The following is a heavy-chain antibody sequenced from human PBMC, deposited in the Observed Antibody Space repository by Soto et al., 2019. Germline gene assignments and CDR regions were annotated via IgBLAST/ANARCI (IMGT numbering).Heavy chain of an antibody. CDR2: MHAGNGNT. V-gene: IGHV1-3*01. D-gene: IGHD3-3*01. CDR1: GYTFTLHA. Sequence: QVHLVQSGAEVKRPGASVKVSCRASGYTFTLHASHWVRQAPGQRLEWVGWMHAGNGNTKYSAKFQGRLSITRDTSAILAYMELGSLTIEDTVVYYCARRSGMYGIDCWGQGTLVTVSS. J-gene: IGHJ4*02. CDR3: ARRSGMYGIDC.